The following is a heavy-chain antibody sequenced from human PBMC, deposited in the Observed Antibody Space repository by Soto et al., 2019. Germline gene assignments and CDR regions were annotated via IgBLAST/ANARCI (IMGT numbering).Heavy chain of an antibody. CDR1: GYTFISYG. J-gene: IGHJ6*02. V-gene: IGHV1-18*01. D-gene: IGHD3-10*01. Sequence: QVQLVQSGAEVKKPGSSVKVSCKASGYTFISYGISWVRQAPGQGLEWMGWISAYNDYTNYAQKLQGRVTMTTDTSTRIAYLELRSLRSDDTAVSYCAREGYYSGSGSYSPPRYYGMDVWGQGTTVTVSS. CDR2: ISAYNDYT. CDR3: AREGYYSGSGSYSPPRYYGMDV.